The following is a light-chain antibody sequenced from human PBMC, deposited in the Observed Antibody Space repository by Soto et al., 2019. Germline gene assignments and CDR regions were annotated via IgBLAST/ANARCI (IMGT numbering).Light chain of an antibody. Sequence: EIVLTQSPATLSLSPGERATLSCRASQSIRSPFLAWYQQKPGQAPRLFIHGASSRATGIPDRFSGSGSGTDCTLTISTLEPEDFAVYYCGSDEWTFGQGTKVE. CDR3: GSDEWT. CDR2: GAS. V-gene: IGKV3-20*01. CDR1: QSIRSPF. J-gene: IGKJ1*01.